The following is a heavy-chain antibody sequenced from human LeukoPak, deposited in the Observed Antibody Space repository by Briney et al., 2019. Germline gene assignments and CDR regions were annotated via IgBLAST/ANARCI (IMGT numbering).Heavy chain of an antibody. V-gene: IGHV3-7*01. D-gene: IGHD1-26*01. Sequence: GGSLRLSCTAFGFTFSTYWMTWVRQAPGKGLEWVANIKEDGSEENYVDSVKGRFTISRDNAKNSLYLQMNSLRVEDTAVYYCARSGSEIDYWGQGALVTVSS. CDR1: GFTFSTYW. CDR2: IKEDGSEE. CDR3: ARSGSEIDY. J-gene: IGHJ4*02.